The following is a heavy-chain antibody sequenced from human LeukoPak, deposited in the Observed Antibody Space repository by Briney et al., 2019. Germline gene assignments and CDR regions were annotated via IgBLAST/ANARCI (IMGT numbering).Heavy chain of an antibody. CDR1: GGSFSGYY. D-gene: IGHD4-23*01. CDR2: INHSGST. CDR3: AYSTVVTRGYY. Sequence: SETLSLTCAVYGGSFSGYYWSWIRQPPGKGLEWIGEINHSGSTNYNPSLKSRVTISLDTSKNQFSLKLSSVTAADTAVYYCAYSTVVTRGYYWGQGTLVTVSS. V-gene: IGHV4-34*01. J-gene: IGHJ4*02.